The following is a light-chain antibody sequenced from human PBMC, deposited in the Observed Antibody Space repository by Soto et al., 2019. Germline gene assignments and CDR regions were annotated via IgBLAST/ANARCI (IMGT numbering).Light chain of an antibody. CDR1: QGINTY. J-gene: IGKJ4*01. CDR2: DAS. Sequence: DIQLTQSQYSLSASVGDRVTITCRASQGINTYLAWYQQKLGKAPKVLIYDASKLHSGVPSRFSGSGSGTEFTLTICCLQPEDFATYFCEQLITYSSFAGGTNVDIK. V-gene: IGKV1-9*01. CDR3: EQLITYSS.